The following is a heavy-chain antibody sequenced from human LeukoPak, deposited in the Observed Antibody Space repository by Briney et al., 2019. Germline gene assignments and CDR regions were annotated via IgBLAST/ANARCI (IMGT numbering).Heavy chain of an antibody. J-gene: IGHJ4*02. V-gene: IGHV3-53*01. Sequence: PGGSLRLSCAASGLSVSNNYMTWVRQAPGKGLEWVSAIYGAGGTYYADSVKGRFTISRDNSKNTLSLQMNSLRAKDTAVYYCARIAAAGPIDYWGQGTLVTVAS. CDR3: ARIAAAGPIDY. CDR1: GLSVSNNY. D-gene: IGHD6-13*01. CDR2: IYGAGGT.